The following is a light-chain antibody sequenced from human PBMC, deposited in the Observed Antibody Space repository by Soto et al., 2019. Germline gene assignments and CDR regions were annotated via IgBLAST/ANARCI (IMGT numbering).Light chain of an antibody. J-gene: IGKJ1*01. CDR1: QSVSSN. CDR3: QQYNNWPRT. V-gene: IGKV3-15*01. CDR2: GAS. Sequence: MVMTQSPAPRSVSPGERATLFCRASQSVSSNLAWYQQKPGQAPRLLIYGASTRATGIPARFSGSGSGTEFTLTISSLQSEDFAVYYCQQYNNWPRTFGQGTKVDI.